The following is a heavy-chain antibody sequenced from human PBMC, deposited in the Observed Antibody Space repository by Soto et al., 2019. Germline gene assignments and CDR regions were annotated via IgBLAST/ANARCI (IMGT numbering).Heavy chain of an antibody. CDR3: VATYGDYLDY. V-gene: IGHV5-51*01. CDR2: IYPDDSDS. J-gene: IGHJ4*02. Sequence: PGESLKISCXGSGYKFTTYWIGWVRQMPGKGLEWMAIIYPDDSDSRYSPSFQGQVTISADKSISTAYLQWSSLKASDTAIYYCVATYGDYLDYWGQGTLVTVS. D-gene: IGHD4-17*01. CDR1: GYKFTTYW.